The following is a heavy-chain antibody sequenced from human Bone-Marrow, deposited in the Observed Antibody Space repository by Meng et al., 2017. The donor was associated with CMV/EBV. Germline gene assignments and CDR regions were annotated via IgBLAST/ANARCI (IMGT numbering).Heavy chain of an antibody. CDR1: GVSISSSSYY. V-gene: IGHV4-39*07. Sequence: SETLSLTCTVSGVSISSSSYYWGWIRQPPGKGLEWIANIYYSGSTYYNPSLKSRVSISVDTSKNQFSLKLSSVTAADTAVYHCASDLVFRLSTLVTYFDYWGQGTLVTVSS. CDR3: ASDLVFRLSTLVTYFDY. CDR2: IYYSGST. D-gene: IGHD4-23*01. J-gene: IGHJ4*02.